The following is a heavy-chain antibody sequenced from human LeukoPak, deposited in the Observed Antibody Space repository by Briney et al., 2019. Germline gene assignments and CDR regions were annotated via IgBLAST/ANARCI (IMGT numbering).Heavy chain of an antibody. CDR1: GGSISSYY. Sequence: SETLSLTCTVSGGSISSYYWSWIRQPPGKGLEWIGYIYYSGSTNYNPSLKSRVTISVDMSKNQFSLKLSSVTAADTAVYYCARDVDSYNALDYWGQGTLVTVSS. D-gene: IGHD5-24*01. V-gene: IGHV4-59*01. CDR2: IYYSGST. J-gene: IGHJ4*02. CDR3: ARDVDSYNALDY.